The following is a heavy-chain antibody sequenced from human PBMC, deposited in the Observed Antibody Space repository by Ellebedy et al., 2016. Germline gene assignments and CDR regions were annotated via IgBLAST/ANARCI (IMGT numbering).Heavy chain of an antibody. J-gene: IGHJ3*01. CDR3: AKDINPVKQWLVSRGFDV. CDR2: ISWNSGTV. Sequence: SLKISCAASGFMFENFAMHWVRQAPGKGLEWVSGISWNSGTVDYADSVKGRFTISRDNANNSLYLQIDSLRPEDTAFYYCAKDINPVKQWLVSRGFDVWGQGTRVTVSS. V-gene: IGHV3-9*01. CDR1: GFMFENFA. D-gene: IGHD6-19*01.